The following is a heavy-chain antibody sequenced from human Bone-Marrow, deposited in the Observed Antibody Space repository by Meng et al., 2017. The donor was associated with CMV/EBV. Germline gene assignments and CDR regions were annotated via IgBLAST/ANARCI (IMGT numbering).Heavy chain of an antibody. J-gene: IGHJ4*02. V-gene: IGHV3-73*01. CDR2: IGRKANSYAT. CDR3: AGLAAADPKSGYYFDY. D-gene: IGHD6-13*01. CDR1: GFTFSGSV. Sequence: GESLKISCAASGFTFSGSVMHWVRQASGKGLEWVGHIGRKANSYATGYAASVKGRFTISRDDSKNTAYLQMNSLRAEDTAVYYCAGLAAADPKSGYYFDYWGQGTLVTVSS.